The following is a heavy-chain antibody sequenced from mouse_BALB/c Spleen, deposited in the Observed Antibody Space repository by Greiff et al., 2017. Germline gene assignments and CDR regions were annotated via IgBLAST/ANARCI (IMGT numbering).Heavy chain of an antibody. V-gene: IGHV1S137*01. J-gene: IGHJ3*01. CDR3: ERPYYDYDVGFAY. CDR2: ISTYYGDA. D-gene: IGHD2-4*01. CDR1: GYTFTDYA. Sequence: VQLQESGAELVRPGVSVKISCKGSGYTFTDYAMHWVKQSHAKSLEWIGVISTYYGDASYNQKFKGKATMTVDKSSSTAYMELARLTSEDSAIYYCERPYYDYDVGFAYWGQGTLVTVSA.